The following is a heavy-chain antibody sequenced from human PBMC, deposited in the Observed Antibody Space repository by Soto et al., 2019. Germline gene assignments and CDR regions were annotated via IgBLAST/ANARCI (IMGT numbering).Heavy chain of an antibody. Sequence: GGSLRLSCAASGFSFSDYYMTWVRQAPGKGLEWVANMNPDGRAQYYVDSVKGRFTISRDNAKNSASLQMNSLRAEDAAVYYCLSGRGYWGQGTLVTVSS. V-gene: IGHV3-7*01. J-gene: IGHJ4*02. CDR3: LSGRGY. CDR1: GFSFSDYY. CDR2: MNPDGRAQ.